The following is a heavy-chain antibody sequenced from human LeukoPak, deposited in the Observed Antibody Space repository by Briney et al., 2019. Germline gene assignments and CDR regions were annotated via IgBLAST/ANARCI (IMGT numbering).Heavy chain of an antibody. D-gene: IGHD3-9*01. CDR1: GFSFGGYA. CDR3: AKDGLYFDGSTHIYYFDS. J-gene: IGHJ4*02. CDR2: ITYNGAAT. V-gene: IGHV3-23*01. Sequence: GGSLRLSCAASGFSFGGYAMTWVRQAPGKGLEWVSSITYNGAATYYLDSVKARFTISRDNSRSTLYLQMDSLTAEDTALYYCAKDGLYFDGSTHIYYFDSWGQGALVAVSS.